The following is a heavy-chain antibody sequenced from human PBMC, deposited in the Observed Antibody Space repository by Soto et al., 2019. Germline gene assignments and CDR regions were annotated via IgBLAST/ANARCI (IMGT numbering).Heavy chain of an antibody. CDR2: ISVSGSST. D-gene: IGHD3-10*01. CDR1: GFTFNSYG. V-gene: IGHV3-23*01. J-gene: IGHJ4*02. CDR3: TRNLGFFDY. Sequence: EVQVLESGGGLVQPGGSLRLSCAASGFTFNSYGMSWVRQAPGKGLEWVSGISVSGSSTYYADSMKGRFTISRDNSKNTLYLQTNSLRAEDTAVYYCTRNLGFFDYWGQGTLVTVSS.